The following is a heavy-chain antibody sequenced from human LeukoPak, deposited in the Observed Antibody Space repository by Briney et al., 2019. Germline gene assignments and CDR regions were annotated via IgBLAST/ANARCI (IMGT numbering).Heavy chain of an antibody. V-gene: IGHV3-11*01. Sequence: GGSLRLSCAASGFTFSDHYMSWIRQVPGKGLEWLSYIGDSPRSIYHADSVKGRFTISRDNAKNSVYLQMDSLRVEDTAVYYCSRGHYGMDVWGQGTTVIVS. CDR3: SRGHYGMDV. J-gene: IGHJ6*02. CDR2: IGDSPRSI. CDR1: GFTFSDHY.